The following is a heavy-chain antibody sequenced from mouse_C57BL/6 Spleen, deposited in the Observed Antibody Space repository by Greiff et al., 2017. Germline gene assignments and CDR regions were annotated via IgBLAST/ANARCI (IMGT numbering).Heavy chain of an antibody. CDR2: INYDGSST. J-gene: IGHJ4*01. V-gene: IGHV5-16*01. CDR3: AREGITTKAMDY. CDR1: GFTFSDYY. Sequence: EVMLVESEGGLVQPGSSMKLSCTASGFTFSDYYMAWVRQVPEKGLEWVANINYDGSSTYYLDSLKSRFIISRDNAKNILYLQMSSLKSEDTATYYCAREGITTKAMDYWGQGTSVTVSS. D-gene: IGHD1-2*01.